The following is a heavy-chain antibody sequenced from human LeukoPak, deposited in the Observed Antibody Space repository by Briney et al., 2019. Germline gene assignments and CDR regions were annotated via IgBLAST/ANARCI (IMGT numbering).Heavy chain of an antibody. D-gene: IGHD2-2*01. CDR3: ARKPTTTSTQDC. V-gene: IGHV5-10-1*01. Sequence: GESLKISCKCSGYSFRSYWITWVRQMPGKGLEWMGSIDPSDSHTSYSPSFQGHVTISADKSISTAYLQWNSLKASDTAMYYCARKPTTTSTQDCWGQGTLVTVSS. CDR1: GYSFRSYW. J-gene: IGHJ4*02. CDR2: IDPSDSHT.